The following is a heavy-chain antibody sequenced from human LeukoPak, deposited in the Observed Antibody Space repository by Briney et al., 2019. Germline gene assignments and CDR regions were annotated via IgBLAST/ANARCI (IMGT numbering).Heavy chain of an antibody. CDR2: INPSGGST. CDR3: ARDLNYDFWSGYSSNWFDP. Sequence: GASVKVSCKVSGYTFTSYYMHWVRQAPGQGLEWMGIINPSGGSTSYAQKFQGRVTMTRDTSTSTVYMELSSLRSEDTAVYYCARDLNYDFWSGYSSNWFDPRGQGTLVTVSS. D-gene: IGHD3-3*01. J-gene: IGHJ5*02. V-gene: IGHV1-46*01. CDR1: GYTFTSYY.